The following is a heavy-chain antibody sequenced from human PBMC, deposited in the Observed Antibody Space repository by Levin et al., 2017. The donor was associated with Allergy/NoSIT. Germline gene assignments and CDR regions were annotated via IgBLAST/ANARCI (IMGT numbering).Heavy chain of an antibody. Sequence: GESLKISCAASGFTFNSYAMTWVRQAPGKGLEWVSTISGSGGVTYYADSVKGRFTISRDSSKNTLYLQMNSLRAEDTAVYYCAKRMSVRYFDDHWGQGTLVTVSS. J-gene: IGHJ5*02. CDR3: AKRMSVRYFDDH. CDR1: GFTFNSYA. D-gene: IGHD3-9*01. V-gene: IGHV3-23*01. CDR2: ISGSGGVT.